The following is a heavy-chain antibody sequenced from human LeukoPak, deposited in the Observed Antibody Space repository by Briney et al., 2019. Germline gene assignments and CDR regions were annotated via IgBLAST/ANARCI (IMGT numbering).Heavy chain of an antibody. Sequence: GGSLRLSCAASGFTFDDYGFSWVRQVPGKGLEWVAGINWNGGSTGYADSVKGRLTISRDNARNSLYLQMNSLRAEDTALYYCARDLKYSGRFGIFDFWGQGTMVTVSS. CDR2: INWNGGST. V-gene: IGHV3-20*04. D-gene: IGHD1-26*01. CDR3: ARDLKYSGRFGIFDF. J-gene: IGHJ3*01. CDR1: GFTFDDYG.